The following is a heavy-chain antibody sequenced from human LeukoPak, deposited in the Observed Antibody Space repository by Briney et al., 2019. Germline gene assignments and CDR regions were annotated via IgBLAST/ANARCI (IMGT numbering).Heavy chain of an antibody. CDR2: ISWNSGSI. Sequence: PGGSLRLSCAASGFTFDDYAMHWVRQAPGKGLEWVSGISWNSGSIEYADSVKGRFTISRDNSKNTLYLQMNSLRAEDTAVYYCAKDLAFGLFDYWDQGTLVTVSS. D-gene: IGHD3-10*01. CDR1: GFTFDDYA. J-gene: IGHJ4*02. V-gene: IGHV3-9*01. CDR3: AKDLAFGLFDY.